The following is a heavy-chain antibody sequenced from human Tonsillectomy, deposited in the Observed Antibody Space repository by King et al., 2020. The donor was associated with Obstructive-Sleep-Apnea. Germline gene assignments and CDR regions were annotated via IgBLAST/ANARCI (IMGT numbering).Heavy chain of an antibody. CDR2: ISYDGSNK. J-gene: IGHJ3*02. D-gene: IGHD3-10*01. Sequence: VQLVESGGGVVQPGRSLRLSCVASRFTFSTYAMHWVRQAPGKGLEWVAVISYDGSNKYYADSVKGRFTLSRDNSKNTLYLQMNSLRTEDTAVYYFARDFGYYYASGANAFDIWGQGTMVTVSS. CDR1: RFTFSTYA. V-gene: IGHV3-30-3*01. CDR3: ARDFGYYYASGANAFDI.